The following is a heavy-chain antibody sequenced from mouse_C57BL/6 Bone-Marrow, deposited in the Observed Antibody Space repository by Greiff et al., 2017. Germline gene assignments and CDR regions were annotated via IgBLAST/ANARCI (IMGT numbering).Heavy chain of an antibody. J-gene: IGHJ3*01. CDR3: ARYQKWFAWFAY. Sequence: QVQLQQPGAELVMPGASVKLSCKASGYTFTSYWMHWVKQRPGQGLEWIGEIDPSDSYTNYNKKFKGKSTLTVDKSSSTAYMQLSSLTSEDSAVYYCARYQKWFAWFAYWGQGTLVTVSA. D-gene: IGHD2-2*01. V-gene: IGHV1-69*01. CDR2: IDPSDSYT. CDR1: GYTFTSYW.